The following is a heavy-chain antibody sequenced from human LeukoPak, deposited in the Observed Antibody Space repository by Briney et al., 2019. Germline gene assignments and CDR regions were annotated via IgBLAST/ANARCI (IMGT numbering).Heavy chain of an antibody. CDR2: ISPYNGNT. D-gene: IGHD3-10*01. J-gene: IGHJ4*02. CDR1: GYTFTSYG. Sequence: ASVKVSCKASGYTFTSYGIIWVRQAPGQGLEWTGWISPYNGNTNYAQKLQGRVTMTTDTSTRTAYMELRSLRSDDTAVYYCARDLYYGSGSYSILFDYWGQGTLVTVSS. V-gene: IGHV1-18*01. CDR3: ARDLYYGSGSYSILFDY.